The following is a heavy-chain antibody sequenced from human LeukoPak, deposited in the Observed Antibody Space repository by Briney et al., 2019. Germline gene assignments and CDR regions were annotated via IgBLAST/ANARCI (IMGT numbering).Heavy chain of an antibody. CDR2: IYPGDSDT. Sequence: GESLKISCKGSGYSFTSYWIGWVRQMPGKGLEWMGIIYPGDSDTRYSPSFQGQVTISADKSISTAYLQWSSLKASDTAMYYCARGSFDNRNYVATFDYWGQGTLVTVSS. D-gene: IGHD1-7*01. CDR1: GYSFTSYW. CDR3: ARGSFDNRNYVATFDY. J-gene: IGHJ4*02. V-gene: IGHV5-51*01.